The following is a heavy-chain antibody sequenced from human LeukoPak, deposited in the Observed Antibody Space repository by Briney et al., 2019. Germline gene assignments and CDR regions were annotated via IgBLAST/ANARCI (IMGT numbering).Heavy chain of an antibody. V-gene: IGHV1-2*02. CDR1: GGTFSSYA. D-gene: IGHD6-6*01. Sequence: ASVKVSCKASGGTFSSYAISWVRQAPGQGLEWMGWINPNSGGTNYAQKFQGRVTMTRDTSISTAYMELSRLRSDDTAVYYCARGAARKIYYFDYWGQGTLVTVSS. CDR2: INPNSGGT. J-gene: IGHJ4*02. CDR3: ARGAARKIYYFDY.